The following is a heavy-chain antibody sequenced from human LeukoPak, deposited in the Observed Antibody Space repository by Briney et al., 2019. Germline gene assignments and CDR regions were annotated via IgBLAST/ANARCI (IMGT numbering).Heavy chain of an antibody. CDR3: TSTGLCYNVSGYYPDSYWYFDL. CDR2: FYTSGRT. J-gene: IGHJ2*01. CDR1: GGSISSYY. V-gene: IGHV4-4*07. Sequence: SETLSLTCTVPGGSISSYYWSSVRQPAGKGLGWVGRFYTSGRTNYNTPLKSRVTMSVDTSKNPFPLKLSSVTAADTAAHYCTSTGLCYNVSGYYPDSYWYFDLSGGGTLVTVYS. D-gene: IGHD3-22*01.